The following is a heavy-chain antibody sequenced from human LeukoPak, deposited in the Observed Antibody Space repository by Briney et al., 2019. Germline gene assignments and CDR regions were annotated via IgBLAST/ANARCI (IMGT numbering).Heavy chain of an antibody. CDR3: ARAKDTIFGVDHAFDI. V-gene: IGHV4-61*02. CDR2: IYTSGST. CDR1: GGSISSGSYY. Sequence: PSETLSLTCTVSGGSISSGSYYWSWIRQPAGKGLEWIGRIYTSGSTNYNPSLKSRVTISVYTSKNQFSLKLSSVTAADTAVYYCARAKDTIFGVDHAFDIWGQGTMVTVSS. D-gene: IGHD3-3*01. J-gene: IGHJ3*02.